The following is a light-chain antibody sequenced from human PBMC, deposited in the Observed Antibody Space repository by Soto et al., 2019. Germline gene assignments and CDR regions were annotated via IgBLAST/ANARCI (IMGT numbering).Light chain of an antibody. CDR3: QQSYSTTWT. J-gene: IGKJ1*01. CDR1: QGISTY. CDR2: DAS. V-gene: IGKV1-39*01. Sequence: DIEMTQSPSSLSSSVGDRATITCRASQGISTYLIWYHQKPGKAPKLLIYDASSLQSGVPARFSGSGSETDFTLTISSLQPEDFATYSCQQSYSTTWTFGQGTKVEIK.